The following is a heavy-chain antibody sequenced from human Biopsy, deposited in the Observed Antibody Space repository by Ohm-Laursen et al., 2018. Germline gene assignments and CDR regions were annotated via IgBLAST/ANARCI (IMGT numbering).Heavy chain of an antibody. V-gene: IGHV3-23*01. D-gene: IGHD4-17*01. CDR3: AKSGIGTVTRHFDL. CDR1: GFAFSSFV. CDR2: IGVDGRTI. Sequence: SLRLSCSASGFAFSSFVMTWVRQAPGRGLEGVSLIGVDGRTIYYADSVKGRFTISRDNSKNTLYLQMNSLRADDTAVYYCAKSGIGTVTRHFDLWGQGTLVAVSS. J-gene: IGHJ4*02.